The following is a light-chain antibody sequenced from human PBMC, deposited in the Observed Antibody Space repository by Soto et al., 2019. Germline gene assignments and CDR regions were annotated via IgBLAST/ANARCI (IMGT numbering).Light chain of an antibody. J-gene: IGKJ3*01. CDR3: QQYNNWPPFT. CDR1: QSVSSS. V-gene: IGKV3-15*01. Sequence: EIVMTQSPATLSVSPGERVTLSCRASQSVSSSLAWYQQKPGQAPRLLIYGASTKATGIPARFSGSGSGTEFTFTISSLQSEDFAVYYCQQYNNWPPFTFGPGTKVDIK. CDR2: GAS.